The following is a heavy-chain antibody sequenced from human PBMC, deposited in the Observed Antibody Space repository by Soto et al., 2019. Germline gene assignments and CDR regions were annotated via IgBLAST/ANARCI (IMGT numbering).Heavy chain of an antibody. Sequence: PGGSLRLSCAASGFTFSSYAMSWVRQAPGKGLEWVSAISGSGGSTYYADSVKGRFTISRDNSKNTLYLQMNSLRAEDTAVYYCAKKEAEGYYYGMDVWGQGTTVTVSS. CDR2: ISGSGGST. CDR3: AKKEAEGYYYGMDV. V-gene: IGHV3-23*01. CDR1: GFTFSSYA. D-gene: IGHD6-13*01. J-gene: IGHJ6*02.